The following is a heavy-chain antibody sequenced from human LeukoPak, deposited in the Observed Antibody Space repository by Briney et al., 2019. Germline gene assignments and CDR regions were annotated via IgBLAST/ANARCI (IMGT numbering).Heavy chain of an antibody. Sequence: PGGSLRLSCAASGFTFSTYGMHWVRQAPGKGLEWVAVIWYGGSNTYYADSVKGRFTISRDNSKNTLYLQMNSLRAEDTAVYYCARVPVGATPFDYWGQGTLVTVSS. V-gene: IGHV3-33*08. J-gene: IGHJ4*02. CDR1: GFTFSTYG. D-gene: IGHD1-26*01. CDR2: IWYGGSNT. CDR3: ARVPVGATPFDY.